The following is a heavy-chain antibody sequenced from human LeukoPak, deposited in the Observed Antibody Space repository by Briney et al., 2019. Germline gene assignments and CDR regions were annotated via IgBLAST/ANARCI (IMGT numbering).Heavy chain of an antibody. V-gene: IGHV1-46*04. CDR3: ARGFSSGWHLGTGFDP. J-gene: IGHJ5*02. Sequence: ASVKVSCKASGYSFLNHDIHWVRLVPGQGLEWLGFISHRGHSTTHAQRLQGRASVTRDTSTSTVYMELNSLRSDDTAVYFCARGFSSGWHLGTGFDPWGQGTLVTVSS. D-gene: IGHD3-22*01. CDR1: GYSFLNHD. CDR2: ISHRGHST.